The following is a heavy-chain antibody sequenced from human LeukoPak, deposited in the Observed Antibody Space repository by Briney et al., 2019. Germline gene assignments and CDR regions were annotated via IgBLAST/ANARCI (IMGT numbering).Heavy chain of an antibody. J-gene: IGHJ5*02. CDR3: AKDCWFDP. V-gene: IGHV3-23*01. CDR2: ISGSGITT. Sequence: GGSLRLSCAASGFTFSSNAMSWVRQAPGKGLEWVSAISGSGITTYYADSVKGRFTISRDNSKNILYLQMNSLRAEDTAVYYCAKDCWFDPWGQGTLLTVSS. CDR1: GFTFSSNA.